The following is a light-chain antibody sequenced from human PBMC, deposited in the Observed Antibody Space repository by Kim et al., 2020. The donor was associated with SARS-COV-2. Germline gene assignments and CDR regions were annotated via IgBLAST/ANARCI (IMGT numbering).Light chain of an antibody. Sequence: EIVLTQSPGTLSLSPGERPTLSCRASQSVRRNYLAWYQQKPGQAPRVLIYDASSRATGIPDRFSGSGSGTDFTLTISRLEPEDFAVYFCQQYGSSPETFGQGTKVDIK. CDR1: QSVRRNY. J-gene: IGKJ1*01. CDR2: DAS. V-gene: IGKV3-20*01. CDR3: QQYGSSPET.